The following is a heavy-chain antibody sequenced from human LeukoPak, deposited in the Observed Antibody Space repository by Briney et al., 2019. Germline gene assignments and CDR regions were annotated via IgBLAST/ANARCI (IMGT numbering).Heavy chain of an antibody. J-gene: IGHJ4*02. CDR2: IKQDGSEK. CDR1: GFSFSSCY. Sequence: GGSLRLSCAASGFSFSSCYMSWVRQVPGKGLEWVANIKQDGSEKYYVDSVKGRFTISRDNAKNSLYLQMSSLRVDDTAVYYCAREFRGVFDSWGQGTLVTVSS. D-gene: IGHD3-16*01. V-gene: IGHV3-7*01. CDR3: AREFRGVFDS.